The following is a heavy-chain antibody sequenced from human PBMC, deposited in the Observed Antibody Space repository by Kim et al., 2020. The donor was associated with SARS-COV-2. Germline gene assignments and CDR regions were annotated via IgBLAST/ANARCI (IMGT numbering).Heavy chain of an antibody. CDR3: ARNLGGSSNFDC. CDR2: T. Sequence: THHADSVKGRFTSARDDSKTTLYLQVNRLRDEDTAVYYCARNLGGSSNFDCWGQGTLVTVSS. J-gene: IGHJ4*02. D-gene: IGHD3-16*01. V-gene: IGHV3-53*01.